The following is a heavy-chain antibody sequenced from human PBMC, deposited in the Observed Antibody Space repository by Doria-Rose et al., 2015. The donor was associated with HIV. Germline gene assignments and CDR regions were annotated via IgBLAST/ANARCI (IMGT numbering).Heavy chain of an antibody. V-gene: IGHV3-30*02. Sequence: GFKRFDGSDKFYGGSVKGRFTIYRDNSKNTLYLQMNSLRGEDTALYYCAKDRSALGRIYGMDVWCQGTTVTVSS. CDR2: KRFDGSDK. CDR3: AKDRSALGRIYGMDV. J-gene: IGHJ6*02. D-gene: IGHD1-26*01.